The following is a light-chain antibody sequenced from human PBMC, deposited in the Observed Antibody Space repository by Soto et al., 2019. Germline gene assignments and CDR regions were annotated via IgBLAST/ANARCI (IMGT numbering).Light chain of an antibody. Sequence: DIQMTQSPSTLSGSVGDRVTITCRASRGIDRWLAWYQQKPGKAPRLLISDASTLESGVPSRFSGSGSGTEFTLTITGLQPDDFATYHCQHCDTYWPFGQGTKVDI. CDR2: DAS. CDR1: RGIDRW. V-gene: IGKV1-5*01. J-gene: IGKJ1*01. CDR3: QHCDTYWP.